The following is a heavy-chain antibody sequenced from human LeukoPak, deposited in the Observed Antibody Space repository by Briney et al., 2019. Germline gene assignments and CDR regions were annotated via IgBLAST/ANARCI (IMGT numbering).Heavy chain of an antibody. D-gene: IGHD3-10*01. CDR3: ARGRLLWFGEFDY. CDR1: GASISSSSYY. CDR2: IYYSGST. V-gene: IGHV4-61*01. J-gene: IGHJ4*02. Sequence: PSETLSLTCTVSGASISSSSYYWSWIRQPPGKGLEWIGYIYYSGSTNYNPSLKSRVTISVDTSKNQFSLKLSSVTAADTAVYYCARGRLLWFGEFDYWGQGTLVTVSS.